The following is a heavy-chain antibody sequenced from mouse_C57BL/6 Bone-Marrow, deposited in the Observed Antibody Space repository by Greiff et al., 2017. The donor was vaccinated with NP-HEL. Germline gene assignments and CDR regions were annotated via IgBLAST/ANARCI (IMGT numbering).Heavy chain of an antibody. D-gene: IGHD1-1*01. V-gene: IGHV14-4*01. CDR2: IDPENGDT. Sequence: VQLQQSGAELVRPGASVKLSCTASGFNIKDDYMHWVKQRPEQGLEWIGWIDPENGDTEYASKFQGKATITADTSSNTAYLQLSSLTSEDTAVYYCTRDYYGSWFAYWGQGTLVTVSA. CDR1: GFNIKDDY. CDR3: TRDYYGSWFAY. J-gene: IGHJ3*01.